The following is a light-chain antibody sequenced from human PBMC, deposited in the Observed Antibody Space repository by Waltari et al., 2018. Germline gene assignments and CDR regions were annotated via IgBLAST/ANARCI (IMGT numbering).Light chain of an antibody. CDR3: QQYYSAPRT. CDR1: QSVSSN. J-gene: IGKJ1*01. Sequence: EIVMTQSPATLSVSPGERATLSCRASQSVSSNLAWYQQKPGQSPRLLIYGASPRATGIPARFSGSGSGTEFTLTISSLQSEDFAVYYCQQYYSAPRTFGQGTKVEIK. V-gene: IGKV3-15*01. CDR2: GAS.